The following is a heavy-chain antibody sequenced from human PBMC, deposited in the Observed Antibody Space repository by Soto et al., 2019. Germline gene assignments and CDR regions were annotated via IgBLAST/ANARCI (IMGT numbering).Heavy chain of an antibody. J-gene: IGHJ4*02. Sequence: EVQLLESGGGLVQPGGSLRLSCAASGFTFSSYAMSWVRQAPGKGLEWVSAISGSGGSTSYAQKFQGRVTMTRDTSTSTVYMELSSLRSEDTAVYYCARSIASYYYFDYWGQGTLVTVSS. CDR3: ARSIASYYYFDY. V-gene: IGHV3-23*01. CDR1: GFTFSSYA. D-gene: IGHD6-13*01. CDR2: ISGSGGST.